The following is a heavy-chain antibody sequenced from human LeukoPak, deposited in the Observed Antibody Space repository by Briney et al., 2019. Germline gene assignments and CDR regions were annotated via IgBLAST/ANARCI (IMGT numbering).Heavy chain of an antibody. D-gene: IGHD6-25*01. CDR1: DGSMSGYY. Sequence: SETLSLTCTVSDGSMSGYYWSWIRQPPGKGLEWIGYIYYSGSTNYNPSLKSRVTIPVDTSKNQFSLKLSSVTAADTAVYYCARQGGGFWYFDLWGRGTLVTVSS. CDR2: IYYSGST. J-gene: IGHJ2*01. CDR3: ARQGGGFWYFDL. V-gene: IGHV4-59*08.